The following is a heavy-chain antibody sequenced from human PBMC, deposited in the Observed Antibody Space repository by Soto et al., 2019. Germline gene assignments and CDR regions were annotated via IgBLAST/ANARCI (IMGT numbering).Heavy chain of an antibody. CDR1: GGSISSTNYY. V-gene: IGHV4-39*07. CDR3: AREAPSITMVRGDPHVSWFDP. CDR2: IYYSGST. J-gene: IGHJ5*02. D-gene: IGHD3-10*01. Sequence: PSETLSLTCTISGGSISSTNYYWGWIRQPPGKGLEWIGNIYYSGSTYYNPSLKSRVTISVDRSKNQFSLKLSSVTAADTAVYYCAREAPSITMVRGDPHVSWFDPWGQGTLVTVSS.